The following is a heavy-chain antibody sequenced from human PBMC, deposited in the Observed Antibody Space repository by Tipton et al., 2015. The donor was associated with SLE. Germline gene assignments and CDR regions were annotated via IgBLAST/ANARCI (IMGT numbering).Heavy chain of an antibody. CDR1: GGSISSGSYY. CDR2: IYTSGST. Sequence: TLSLTCTVSGGSISSGSYYWSWSRHPAGKGLEWIGHIYTSGSTNYNPSLKGRVTISVYTSKNQFPLKLSSVTALDPAVYYCARSLPESSGWFDAFDIWGQGTMVTVSS. V-gene: IGHV4-61*09. D-gene: IGHD6-19*01. CDR3: ARSLPESSGWFDAFDI. J-gene: IGHJ3*02.